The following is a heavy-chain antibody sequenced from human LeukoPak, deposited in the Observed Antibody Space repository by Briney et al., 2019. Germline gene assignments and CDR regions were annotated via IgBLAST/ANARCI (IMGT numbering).Heavy chain of an antibody. CDR3: ARIRPGNYFDY. V-gene: IGHV3-7*01. CDR2: IKEDGSEE. D-gene: IGHD6-6*01. J-gene: IGHJ4*02. CDR1: GFTFSIYW. Sequence: GGSLRLSCTASGFTFSIYWMRWVRQAPGKGLEWVASIKEDGSEEHYVDSVKGRFTISRDNARNSVHVQMNSLRAEDMAVYFCARIRPGNYFDYWGQGALVTVSS.